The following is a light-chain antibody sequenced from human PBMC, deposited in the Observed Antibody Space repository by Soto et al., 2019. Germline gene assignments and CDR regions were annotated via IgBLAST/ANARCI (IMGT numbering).Light chain of an antibody. CDR2: GAS. Sequence: EIVLTQSPGTLSLSPGERATLSCRASQSVSSSYLAWYQLKPGQAPRPLIYGASSRAIGIPDRFSGSGSGTDFTLIISRLEPEDFAVYYCQQYGSSPWTFGQGTKVEIK. CDR1: QSVSSSY. V-gene: IGKV3-20*01. J-gene: IGKJ1*01. CDR3: QQYGSSPWT.